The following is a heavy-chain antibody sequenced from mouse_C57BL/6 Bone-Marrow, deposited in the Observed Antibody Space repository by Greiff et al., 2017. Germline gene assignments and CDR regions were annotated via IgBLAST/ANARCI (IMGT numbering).Heavy chain of an antibody. D-gene: IGHD2-5*01. CDR3: ARPYNSNYWYFDV. J-gene: IGHJ1*03. Sequence: QVQLLQPGAELVKPGASVKMSCKASGYTFTSSWITWVKQRPGQGLEWIGDIYPGSGSTNYNEKFKSKATLTVDTSSSTAYMQLSSLTSEDSAVYYCARPYNSNYWYFDVWGTGTTVTVSS. CDR1: GYTFTSSW. CDR2: IYPGSGST. V-gene: IGHV1-55*01.